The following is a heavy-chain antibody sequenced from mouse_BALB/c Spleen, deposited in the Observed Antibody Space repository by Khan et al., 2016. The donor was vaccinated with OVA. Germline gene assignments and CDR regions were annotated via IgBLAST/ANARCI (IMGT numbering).Heavy chain of an antibody. D-gene: IGHD1-1*01. V-gene: IGHV3-5*02. CDR1: GISITTRNYR. Sequence: EVQLQESGPGLVKPSQTVSLTCTVTGISITTRNYRWSWIRQFPGNKLEWIGYIYYSGIFTSNPSLTSRATITRDTSKNQFFLEMNSLTAEDTATYYCARDEYYGYWYFDVWGAGTTVTVSA. J-gene: IGHJ1*01. CDR3: ARDEYYGYWYFDV. CDR2: IYYSGIF.